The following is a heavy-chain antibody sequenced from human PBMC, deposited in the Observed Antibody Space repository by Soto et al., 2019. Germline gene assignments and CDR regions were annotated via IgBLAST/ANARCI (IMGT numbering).Heavy chain of an antibody. J-gene: IGHJ5*02. D-gene: IGHD6-6*01. V-gene: IGHV4-39*02. CDR2: IYYTGST. CDR1: GGSINNNNFH. Sequence: QLQLQESGPGLVKPSETLSLTCTVSGGSINNNNFHWGWIRQPPGKGLEWIGGIYYTGSTYYNPSLKSRVTISVDTSKNHFSLQVTSVTAADTAVYYCATYSTSSGWFDPWGQGTLVTIPS. CDR3: ATYSTSSGWFDP.